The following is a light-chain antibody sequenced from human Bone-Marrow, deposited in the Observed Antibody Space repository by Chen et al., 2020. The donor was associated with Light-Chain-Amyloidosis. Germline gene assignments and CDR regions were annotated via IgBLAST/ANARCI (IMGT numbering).Light chain of an antibody. CDR2: DVN. CDR3: SSSTSTSPVL. CDR1: RSDIGDNKF. V-gene: IGLV2-14*03. Sequence: QSALTQPASVSGSPGQSITISCTGTRSDIGDNKFVSWYQQRPGRGPKLLIFDVNNRPSGITDRFAGSKLDNTASLTISGLRAEDEGDYYCSSSTSTSPVLFGGGTRLTVL. J-gene: IGLJ2*01.